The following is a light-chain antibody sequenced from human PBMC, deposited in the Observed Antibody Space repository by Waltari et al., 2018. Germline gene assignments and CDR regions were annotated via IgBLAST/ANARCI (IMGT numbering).Light chain of an antibody. V-gene: IGLV2-11*01. Sequence: QSALTQPRSVSGSPGQSVTISCTGTSSEAGGYAYVSWYQHHPGKAPNLMICEVTKRPSGVPDRFSGSKSGNTASLTISGLQAEDEADYYCCSYAGSYTHVVFGGGTKLTVL. CDR2: EVT. CDR3: CSYAGSYTHVV. J-gene: IGLJ2*01. CDR1: SSEAGGYAY.